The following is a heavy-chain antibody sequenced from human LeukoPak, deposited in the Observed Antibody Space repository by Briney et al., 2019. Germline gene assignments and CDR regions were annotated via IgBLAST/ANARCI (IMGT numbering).Heavy chain of an antibody. CDR2: INPNSGGT. J-gene: IGHJ4*02. Sequence: ASVKVSCKASRYTFTGYYLHWVRQAPGQGLEWMGWINPNSGGTNYAQKFQGRVTMTRDTSISTAYMDLNNLRSDDTAVYYCARVVTAAAGHWGQGTLVTVSS. CDR3: ARVVTAAAGH. D-gene: IGHD6-13*01. V-gene: IGHV1-2*02. CDR1: RYTFTGYY.